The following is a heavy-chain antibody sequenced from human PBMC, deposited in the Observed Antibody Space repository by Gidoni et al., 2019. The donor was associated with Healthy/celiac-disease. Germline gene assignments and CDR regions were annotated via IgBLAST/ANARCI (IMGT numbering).Heavy chain of an antibody. D-gene: IGHD3-10*01. CDR2: IWYDGSNK. V-gene: IGHV3-33*01. J-gene: IGHJ4*02. CDR3: ARDYYYGSGTFDY. Sequence: QVQLVESGGGVVQPGRSLRLPCAASGFTFSSYGMHWVRQAPGKGLEWVAVIWYDGSNKYYADSVKGRFTISRDNSKNTLYLQMNSLRAEDTAVYYCARDYYYGSGTFDYWGQGTLVTVSS. CDR1: GFTFSSYG.